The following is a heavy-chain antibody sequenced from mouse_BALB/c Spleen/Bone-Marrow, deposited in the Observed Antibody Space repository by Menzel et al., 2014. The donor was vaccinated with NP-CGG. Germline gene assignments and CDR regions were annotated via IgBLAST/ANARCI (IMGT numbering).Heavy chain of an antibody. CDR3: TKEWYYGFDY. CDR2: IYPGNSDT. V-gene: IGHV1-5*01. Sequence: EVQLQQSGTVLARPGASVKMSCKASGYSFTSYWMHWVKQRPGQDLEWIGAIYPGNSDTSYNQKFKGKAKLTAVTSASTAYMELSSLTNEDSAVYYCTKEWYYGFDYWGQGTTLTVSS. CDR1: GYSFTSYW. J-gene: IGHJ2*01. D-gene: IGHD1-1*01.